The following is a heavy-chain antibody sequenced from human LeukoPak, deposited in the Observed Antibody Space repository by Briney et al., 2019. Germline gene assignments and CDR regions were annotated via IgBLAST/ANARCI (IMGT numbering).Heavy chain of an antibody. CDR2: IYYSGST. J-gene: IGHJ4*02. Sequence: SETLSLTCTVSGGSISSYYWSWIRQPPGKGLEWIGYIYYSGSTNYNPSLKSRVTISVDTSKNQFSLKLSSVTAADTAVYYCARDCSSTSCYGGFDYWGQGTLVTVSS. D-gene: IGHD2-2*01. CDR3: ARDCSSTSCYGGFDY. CDR1: GGSISSYY. V-gene: IGHV4-59*01.